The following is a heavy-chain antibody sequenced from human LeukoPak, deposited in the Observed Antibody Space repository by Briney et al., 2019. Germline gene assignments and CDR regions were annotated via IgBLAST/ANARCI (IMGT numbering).Heavy chain of an antibody. CDR2: IKQDGSEK. Sequence: AGGSLRLSCAASGFTFSNYWMSWVRQAPGKGLEWVANIKQDGSEKYYVDSVKGRFTISRDNANNFSYLQMNSLRAEDTAVYYCAKDMHWNVCDYWGRGTLVTVSS. CDR3: AKDMHWNVCDY. V-gene: IGHV3-7*01. CDR1: GFTFSNYW. J-gene: IGHJ4*02. D-gene: IGHD1-1*01.